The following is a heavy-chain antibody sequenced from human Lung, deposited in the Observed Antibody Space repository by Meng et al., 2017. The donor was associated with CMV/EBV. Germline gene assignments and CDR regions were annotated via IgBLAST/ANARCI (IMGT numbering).Heavy chain of an antibody. CDR3: ARDSKWRGYGSFGPPGDYYYCVMDI. CDR2: IIPIFGTA. D-gene: IGHD5-12*01. CDR1: GGSYTHYA. J-gene: IGHJ6*04. V-gene: IGHV1-69*05. Sequence: SVKVSCKYSGGSYTHYALRTVRQAPGQGIDWMGGIIPIFGTANYAQKFQGSVTITTDESTSTAYMELSSLGSEDTAVFYCARDSKWRGYGSFGPPGDYYYCVMDILDEAATVTVSS.